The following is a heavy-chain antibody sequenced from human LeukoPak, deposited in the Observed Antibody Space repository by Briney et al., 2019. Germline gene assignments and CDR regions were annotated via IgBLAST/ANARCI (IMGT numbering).Heavy chain of an antibody. CDR3: AKDRTFSGSNYYFDY. D-gene: IGHD6-19*01. CDR2: ISWNSGSI. Sequence: SLRLSCAASGFAFDDYAMHWVRQAPGKGLEWVSGISWNSGSIGYADSVKGRFTISRDNAKNSLYLQMNSLRAEDTDLYYCAKDRTFSGSNYYFDYWGQGTLVTVSS. CDR1: GFAFDDYA. V-gene: IGHV3-9*01. J-gene: IGHJ4*02.